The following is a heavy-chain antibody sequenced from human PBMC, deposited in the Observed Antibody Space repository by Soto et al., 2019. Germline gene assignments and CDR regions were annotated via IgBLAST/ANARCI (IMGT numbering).Heavy chain of an antibody. CDR1: GYTFTSYG. D-gene: IGHD3-3*01. Sequence: QVQLVHSGAEVKKPGASVKVSCKASGYTFTSYGISWVRQATGQGLEWMGWISAYNGNTNYAQNLQGRVTMTTDTSTSTAYMELRSLRSDDTAVYYCATQSGRFGPLDPLEYWGQGTLVTVSS. CDR2: ISAYNGNT. V-gene: IGHV1-18*01. CDR3: ATQSGRFGPLDPLEY. J-gene: IGHJ4*02.